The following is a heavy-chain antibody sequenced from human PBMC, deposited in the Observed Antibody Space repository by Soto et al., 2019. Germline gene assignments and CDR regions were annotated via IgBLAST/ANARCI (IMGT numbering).Heavy chain of an antibody. D-gene: IGHD1-26*01. CDR2: ISSGSSFI. CDR1: GFTVSSYG. Sequence: GSLRLSCAASGFTVSSYGMSCVRQAPGKGLEWVSSISSGSSFIYYADSMKGRFTISRDNAKNSLYLQMNSLRAEDTAVYYCARVALGTYYGSDFDSWGQGTRVTVSS. V-gene: IGHV3-21*01. CDR3: ARVALGTYYGSDFDS. J-gene: IGHJ4*02.